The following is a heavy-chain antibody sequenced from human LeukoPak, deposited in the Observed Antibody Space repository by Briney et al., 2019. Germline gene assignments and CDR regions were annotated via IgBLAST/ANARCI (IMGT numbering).Heavy chain of an antibody. V-gene: IGHV4-34*01. J-gene: IGHJ6*03. Sequence: SETLSLTCAVYGGSFSGYCWSWIRQPPGKGLEWIGEINHSGSTNYNPSLKSRVTISVDTSKNQFSLKLSSVTAADTAVYYCANFDRRYYYYYMDVWGKGTTVTVSS. CDR1: GGSFSGYC. CDR3: ANFDRRYYYYYMDV. CDR2: INHSGST.